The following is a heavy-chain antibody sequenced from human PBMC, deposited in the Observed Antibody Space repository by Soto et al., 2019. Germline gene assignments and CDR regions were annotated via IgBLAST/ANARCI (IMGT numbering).Heavy chain of an antibody. Sequence: ASVKVSCKTSGYSFTYYALHWVRQAPGQRPEWMGWINGRTGDTKYSRKFQGRVTFTRDTSASAAYLDLSSLISEDTAAYYCARGLWFGEFHFDYWGQGSPVTVSS. J-gene: IGHJ4*02. CDR1: GYSFTYYA. CDR3: ARGLWFGEFHFDY. CDR2: INGRTGDT. D-gene: IGHD3-10*01. V-gene: IGHV1-3*01.